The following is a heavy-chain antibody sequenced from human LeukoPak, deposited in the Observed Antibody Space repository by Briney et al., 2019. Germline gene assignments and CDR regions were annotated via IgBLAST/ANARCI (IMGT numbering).Heavy chain of an antibody. CDR1: GFTFSSYS. J-gene: IGHJ4*02. CDR2: IYSGGST. CDR3: AKDAQLATHFDY. Sequence: PGGSLRLSCAASGFTFSSYSMNWVRQAPGKGLEWVSLIYSGGSTYYADSVKGRFTISRDNAKNTLYLQMNSLRAEDTAVYYCAKDAQLATHFDYWGQGTLVTVSS. V-gene: IGHV3-53*01. D-gene: IGHD6-13*01.